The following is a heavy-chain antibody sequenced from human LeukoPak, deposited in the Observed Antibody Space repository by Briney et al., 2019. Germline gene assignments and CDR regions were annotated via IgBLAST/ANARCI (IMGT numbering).Heavy chain of an antibody. V-gene: IGHV4-39*07. CDR3: HKNDGYNLGADY. CDR1: GGSISSGSYY. Sequence: SQTLSLTCTVSGGSISSGSYYWGWIRQPPGKGLEWIGSIYYSGSTYYNPSLKSRVTISVDTSKNQFSLKLSSVTAADTAVYYCHKNDGYNLGADYWGQGTLVTVSS. D-gene: IGHD5-24*01. J-gene: IGHJ4*02. CDR2: IYYSGST.